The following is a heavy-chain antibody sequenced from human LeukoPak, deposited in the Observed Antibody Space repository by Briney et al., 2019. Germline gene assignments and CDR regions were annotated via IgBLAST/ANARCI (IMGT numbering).Heavy chain of an antibody. CDR3: ARTILPALDY. CDR2: IDYGGSYK. V-gene: IGHV3-30*19. J-gene: IGHJ4*02. CDR1: GFTFSTYG. Sequence: PGGSLRLSCAASGFTFSTYGMHWVRQAPGKGLEWVAFIDYGGSYKYYADSAKGRFTISRDNSRNTLYLQMNSLRVEDTAVYYCARTILPALDYWRQGTLVTVSS. D-gene: IGHD2-2*01.